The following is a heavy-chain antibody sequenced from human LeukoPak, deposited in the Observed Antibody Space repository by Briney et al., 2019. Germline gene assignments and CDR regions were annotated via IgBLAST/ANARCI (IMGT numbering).Heavy chain of an antibody. D-gene: IGHD6-13*01. CDR2: LYYSGST. Sequence: SETLSLTCTVSGGSISSYYWSWIRQPSGKGLEWRGYLYYSGSTNYNPSLKSRVTITVDTSKHQFSLKLSCVTAADTAVYFCARGGSSSWFFDYWGQGTLVTVSS. V-gene: IGHV4-59*01. J-gene: IGHJ4*02. CDR3: ARGGSSSWFFDY. CDR1: GGSISSYY.